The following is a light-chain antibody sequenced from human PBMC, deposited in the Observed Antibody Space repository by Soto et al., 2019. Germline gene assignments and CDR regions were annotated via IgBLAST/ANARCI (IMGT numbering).Light chain of an antibody. CDR2: DVS. Sequence: QSALTQPASVSGSPGQSITISCTGTSSDVGGYNYVSWYQQHPGKAPKLMIYDVSNRPSGVSNRFSGSKSGNTASLTISGLQAEDEAAYYCRSYTSSSTLYVFGTGTKLTVL. CDR3: RSYTSSSTLYV. CDR1: SSDVGGYNY. V-gene: IGLV2-14*01. J-gene: IGLJ1*01.